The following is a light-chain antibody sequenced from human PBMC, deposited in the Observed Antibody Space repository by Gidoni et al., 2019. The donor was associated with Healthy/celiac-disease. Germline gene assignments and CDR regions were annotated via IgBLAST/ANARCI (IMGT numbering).Light chain of an antibody. J-gene: IGKJ4*01. V-gene: IGKV4-1*01. CDR2: WAS. CDR3: QQYYSTPLT. CDR1: QSVLYSSNNKNY. Sequence: DIVMTQSPDSLAVSLGERAPINCKPSQSVLYSSNNKNYFAWYQQKPGQTPKLLIYWASTRESGVPDRVSGRGSGTDFTLTISSLQAEDVAVYYCQQYYSTPLTFGGGTKVEIK.